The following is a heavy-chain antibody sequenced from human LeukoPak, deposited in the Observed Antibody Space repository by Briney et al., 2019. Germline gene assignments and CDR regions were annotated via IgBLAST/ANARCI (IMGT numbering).Heavy chain of an antibody. V-gene: IGHV3-21*01. J-gene: IGHJ4*02. CDR3: ARDTGSYSSSARDFDY. Sequence: PGGSLRLSCAASGFTFSSYSMNWVRQAPGKGLEWVPSISSSSSYIYYADSVKGRFTISRDNAKNSLYLQMNSLRAEDTAVYYCARDTGSYSSSARDFDYWGQGTLVTVSS. CDR2: ISSSSSYI. CDR1: GFTFSSYS. D-gene: IGHD6-6*01.